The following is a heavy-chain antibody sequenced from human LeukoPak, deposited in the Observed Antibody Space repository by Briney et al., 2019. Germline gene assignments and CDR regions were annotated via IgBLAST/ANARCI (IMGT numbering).Heavy chain of an antibody. CDR1: GFTFSSYS. CDR2: ISSSSSYI. D-gene: IGHD6-13*01. J-gene: IGHJ6*02. Sequence: GGSLRLSCAASGFTFSSYSMNWVRQAPGKGLEWVSSISSSSSYIYYADSVKGRFTISRDNAKNSLYLQMNSLRAEDTAVYYCARDRVSSWYVDYYYGMDVWGQGTTVTVSS. CDR3: ARDRVSSWYVDYYYGMDV. V-gene: IGHV3-21*01.